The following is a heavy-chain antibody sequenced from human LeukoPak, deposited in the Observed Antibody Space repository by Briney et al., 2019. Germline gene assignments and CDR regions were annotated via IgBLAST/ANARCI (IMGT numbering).Heavy chain of an antibody. CDR2: IIPIFGTA. CDR3: ARDPPHLCSSTSCFGDY. Sequence: SVKVSCKASGGTFSSYAISWVRQAPGQGLEWMGGIIPIFGTANYAQKFQGRVTMTTDTSTNTAYMELRSLRSDDTAVYYCARDPPHLCSSTSCFGDYWGQGTLVTVPS. J-gene: IGHJ4*02. V-gene: IGHV1-69*05. D-gene: IGHD2-2*01. CDR1: GGTFSSYA.